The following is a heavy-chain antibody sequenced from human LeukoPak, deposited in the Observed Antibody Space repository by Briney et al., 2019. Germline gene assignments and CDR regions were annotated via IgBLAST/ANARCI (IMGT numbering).Heavy chain of an antibody. V-gene: IGHV4-59*01. CDR2: IYYSGST. CDR3: ARDHVVPAAILDV. CDR1: GGSISSYY. D-gene: IGHD2-2*01. Sequence: SETLSLTCTVSGGSISSYYWSWIRQPPGKGLEWIGYIYYSGSTNYNPSLKSRVTISVDPSKNQFSLKLSSVTAADTAVYYCARDHVVPAAILDVWGKGTTVTVSS. J-gene: IGHJ6*04.